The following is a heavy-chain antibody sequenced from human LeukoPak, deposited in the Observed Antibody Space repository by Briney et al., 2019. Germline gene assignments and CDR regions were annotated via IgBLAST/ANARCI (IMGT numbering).Heavy chain of an antibody. Sequence: SETLSLTCTVSGGSVSSGSYYWSWIRQPPGKGLEWIGYIYYSGSTNYNPSLKSRVTISVDTSKNQFSLKLSSVTAADTAVYYCARKRTGDQGYYFDYWGQGTLVTVSS. CDR2: IYYSGST. J-gene: IGHJ4*02. V-gene: IGHV4-61*01. CDR3: ARKRTGDQGYYFDY. CDR1: GGSVSSGSYY. D-gene: IGHD1-1*01.